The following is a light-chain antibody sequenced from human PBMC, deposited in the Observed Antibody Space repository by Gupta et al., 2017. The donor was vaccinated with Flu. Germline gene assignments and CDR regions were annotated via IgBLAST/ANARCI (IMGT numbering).Light chain of an antibody. CDR2: TNN. J-gene: IGLJ1*01. V-gene: IGLV1-47*01. Sequence: VSISCSVSRSNIGSNSVSWYQQVPGTAPNLLIYTNNKRPSGVPDRFSGSKSGTSASLAISGLRSEDEADYYCASWDDSLGGHYVFGTGTKVTVL. CDR3: ASWDDSLGGHYV. CDR1: RSNIGSNS.